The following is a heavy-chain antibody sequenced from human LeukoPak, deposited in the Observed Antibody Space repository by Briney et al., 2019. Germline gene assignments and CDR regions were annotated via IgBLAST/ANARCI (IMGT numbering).Heavy chain of an antibody. D-gene: IGHD2-2*01. Sequence: ASVKVSCRASGGTFNTFAISWVRPAPGQGLEWMGGIIPMFGTANYAQKFQGRVTITTDESRSTVYMELSSLRSEDTAVYYCARRCNSASCPFDYWGQGTLVTVSS. CDR3: ARRCNSASCPFDY. V-gene: IGHV1-69*05. CDR1: GGTFNTFA. J-gene: IGHJ4*02. CDR2: IIPMFGTA.